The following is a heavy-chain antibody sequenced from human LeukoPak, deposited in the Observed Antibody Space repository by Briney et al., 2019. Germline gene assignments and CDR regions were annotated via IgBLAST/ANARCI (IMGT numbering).Heavy chain of an antibody. CDR3: ARVGVDYGSGSDKGILDY. Sequence: SVKVSCKASGFTFTSSAMQWVRQARGQRLEWIGWIVVGSGNTNYAQKFQERVTITRDMSTSTAYMELSSLRSEDTAVYYCARVGVDYGSGSDKGILDYWGQGTLVTVSS. V-gene: IGHV1-58*02. CDR1: GFTFTSSA. CDR2: IVVGSGNT. J-gene: IGHJ4*02. D-gene: IGHD3-10*01.